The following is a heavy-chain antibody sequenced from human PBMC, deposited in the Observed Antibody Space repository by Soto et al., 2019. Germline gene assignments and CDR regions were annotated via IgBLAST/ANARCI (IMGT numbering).Heavy chain of an antibody. Sequence: PSETLSLTCTVSGGSISSSSYYWGWIRQPPGKGLEWIGSIYYSGSTYYNPSLKSRVTISVDTSKNQFSLKLSSVTAADTAVYYCARRRAYYDFWSGLSHIEYYYYYYGMDVWGQGTTVTVSS. CDR1: GGSISSSSYY. J-gene: IGHJ6*02. CDR3: ARRRAYYDFWSGLSHIEYYYYYYGMDV. CDR2: IYYSGST. V-gene: IGHV4-39*01. D-gene: IGHD3-3*01.